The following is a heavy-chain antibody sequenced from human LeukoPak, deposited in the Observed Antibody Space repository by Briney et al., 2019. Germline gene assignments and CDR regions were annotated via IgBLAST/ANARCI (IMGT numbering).Heavy chain of an antibody. Sequence: GGSLRLSCAASGFPFTNYAVHWVRQAPGKGLEWVSAISGSGGSTYYADSVKGRFTISRDNSKNTLYLQMNSLRAEDTAVYYCAKADYGDPPYTFDYWGQGTLVTVSS. D-gene: IGHD4-17*01. CDR1: GFPFTNYA. CDR2: ISGSGGST. CDR3: AKADYGDPPYTFDY. V-gene: IGHV3-23*01. J-gene: IGHJ4*02.